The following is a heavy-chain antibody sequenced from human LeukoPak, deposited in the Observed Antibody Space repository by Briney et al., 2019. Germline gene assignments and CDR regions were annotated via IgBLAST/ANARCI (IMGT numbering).Heavy chain of an antibody. CDR1: GGSISSYY. CDR2: IYYSGST. Sequence: PSETLSLTCTVSGGSISSYYWSWIRQPPEKGLEWIGYIYYSGSTNYNPSLKSRVTISVDTSKNQFSLKLSSVTAADTAVYYCAREGMAGTGYFDYWGQGTLVTVSS. V-gene: IGHV4-59*01. J-gene: IGHJ4*02. CDR3: AREGMAGTGYFDY. D-gene: IGHD6-19*01.